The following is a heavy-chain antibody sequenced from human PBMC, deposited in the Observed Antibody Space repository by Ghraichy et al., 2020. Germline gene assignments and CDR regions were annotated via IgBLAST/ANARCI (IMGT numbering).Heavy chain of an antibody. CDR1: GGSIRSYY. D-gene: IGHD4-11*01. Sequence: SETLSLTCTVSGGSIRSYYWSWIRQPPGKGLEWIGYIYSSGSANNNPALNSRVTISVDTSKNQFSLNLSSVTAADTAVYYCARHSINYYHGMDVWGQGTTVTVSS. CDR2: IYSSGSA. J-gene: IGHJ6*02. V-gene: IGHV4-4*09. CDR3: ARHSINYYHGMDV.